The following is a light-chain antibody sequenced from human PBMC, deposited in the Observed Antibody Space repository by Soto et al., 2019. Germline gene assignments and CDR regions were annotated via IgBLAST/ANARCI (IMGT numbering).Light chain of an antibody. CDR2: GAS. J-gene: IGKJ5*01. CDR3: QQYSVWHPLT. V-gene: IGKV3-20*01. Sequence: EIVLTQSPDTLSLSPGENASFSCRASQSIDTNWLAWYQQRPGQPPRLLIYGASSRATGIPDRFSGSGSGAGFTLTISRLEPADFAVYYCQQYSVWHPLTFGQGTRLEIK. CDR1: QSIDTNW.